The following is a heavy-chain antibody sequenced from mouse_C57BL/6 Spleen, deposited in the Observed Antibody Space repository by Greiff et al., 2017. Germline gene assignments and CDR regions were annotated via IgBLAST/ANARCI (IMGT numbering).Heavy chain of an antibody. CDR1: GFTFTDYY. CDR2: IRNKANGYTT. Sequence: EVQLVESGGGLVQPGGSLSLSCAASGFTFTDYYMSWVRQPPGKALEWLGFIRNKANGYTTEYSASVKGRFTISRDNSQSILYLQMNALRAEDSATYYCARYNYGSSLFAYWGQGTLVTVSA. J-gene: IGHJ3*01. CDR3: ARYNYGSSLFAY. D-gene: IGHD1-1*01. V-gene: IGHV7-3*01.